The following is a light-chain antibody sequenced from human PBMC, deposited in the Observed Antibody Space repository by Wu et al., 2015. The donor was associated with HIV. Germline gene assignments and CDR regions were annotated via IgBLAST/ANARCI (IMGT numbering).Light chain of an antibody. CDR2: DSS. V-gene: IGKV3-11*01. CDR1: QSVSNY. J-gene: IGKJ4*01. Sequence: EIVLTQSPATLSLSPGVRATLSCRASQSVSNYLAWFQQKPGQTPRLLIYDSSNRATGVPARFSGSGSGTDFTLTISSLEPEDFAVFYCQQYGSSPLTFGGGTKVEIK. CDR3: QQYGSSPLT.